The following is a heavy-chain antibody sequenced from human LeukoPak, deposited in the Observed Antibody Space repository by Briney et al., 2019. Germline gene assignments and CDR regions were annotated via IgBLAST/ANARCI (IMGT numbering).Heavy chain of an antibody. CDR3: AKDMSIAVAHPDY. CDR1: GFTFSDYY. V-gene: IGHV3-11*01. J-gene: IGHJ4*02. Sequence: GGSLRLSCTASGFTFSDYYMSWIRQAPGKGLEWVSYISSSGSTIYYADSVKGRFTISRDNAKNSLYLQMNSLRAEDTALYYCAKDMSIAVAHPDYWGQGTLVTVSS. D-gene: IGHD6-19*01. CDR2: ISSSGSTI.